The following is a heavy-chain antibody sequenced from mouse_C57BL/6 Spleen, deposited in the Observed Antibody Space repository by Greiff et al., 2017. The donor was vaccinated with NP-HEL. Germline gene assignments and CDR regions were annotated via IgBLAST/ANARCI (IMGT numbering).Heavy chain of an antibody. Sequence: EVMLVESGGGLVKPGGSLKLSCAASGFTFSSYAMSWVRQTPEKRLEWVATISDGGSYTYYPDNVKGRFTISRDNAKNNLYLQMSHLKSEDTAMYYCARDFTTVVATRAMDYWGQGTSVTVSS. V-gene: IGHV5-4*01. CDR3: ARDFTTVVATRAMDY. CDR2: ISDGGSYT. D-gene: IGHD1-1*01. J-gene: IGHJ4*01. CDR1: GFTFSSYA.